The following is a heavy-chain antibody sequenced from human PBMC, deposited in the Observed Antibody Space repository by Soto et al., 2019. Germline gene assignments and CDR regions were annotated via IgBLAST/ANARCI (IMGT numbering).Heavy chain of an antibody. CDR2: IHFSGNS. D-gene: IGHD6-19*01. Sequence: SETLSLTCSVSGGSISSNIYHWGWIRQSPGKGLEWIASIHFSGNSFYNPSLKSRVTISVDKSKNQFSLKLSSVTAADTAVYYCARDSGYSSGWRYGMDVWGQGTTVTVSS. CDR3: ARDSGYSSGWRYGMDV. V-gene: IGHV4-39*07. CDR1: GGSISSNIYH. J-gene: IGHJ6*02.